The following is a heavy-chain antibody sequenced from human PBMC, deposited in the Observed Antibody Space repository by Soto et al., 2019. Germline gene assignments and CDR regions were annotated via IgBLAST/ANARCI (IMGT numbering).Heavy chain of an antibody. CDR3: ARDKGSSGWLYCTDV. D-gene: IGHD6-19*01. CDR1: GFTFGSYA. CDR2: ISYDGSNK. J-gene: IGHJ6*02. Sequence: PGGSLRLSCAASGFTFGSYAMHWVRQAPGKGLEWVAVISYDGSNKYYADSVKGRFTISRDNSKNTLYLQMNSLRAEDTAVYYCARDKGSSGWLYCTDVWGQGTTVTVSS. V-gene: IGHV3-30-3*01.